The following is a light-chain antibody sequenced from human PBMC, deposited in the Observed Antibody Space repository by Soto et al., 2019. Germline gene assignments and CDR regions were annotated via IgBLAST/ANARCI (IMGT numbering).Light chain of an antibody. Sequence: ETVLTQSPDTLSLPPGERATLSCRASQSVSSSYLAWYQQKPGQAPRLLIYGASSRATGIPDRFSGSGSGTDFTLTISRLEPEDFAVYYCQQYGSSPPLTFGGGTKVEIK. CDR3: QQYGSSPPLT. V-gene: IGKV3-20*01. J-gene: IGKJ4*01. CDR2: GAS. CDR1: QSVSSSY.